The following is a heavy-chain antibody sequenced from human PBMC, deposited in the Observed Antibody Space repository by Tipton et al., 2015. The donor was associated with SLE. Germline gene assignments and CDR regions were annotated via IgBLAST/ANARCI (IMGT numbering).Heavy chain of an antibody. CDR1: GGYISSYY. CDR2: IYYSGST. V-gene: IGHV4-59*08. Sequence: LRLSCTVSGGYISSYYWSWIRQPPGKGLEWIGYIYYSGSTNYNPPLKSRVTISVDTSKNQFSLKLSSVTAADTAVYYCARSGDFWSGYFHWGQGTLVTVSS. J-gene: IGHJ4*02. D-gene: IGHD3-3*01. CDR3: ARSGDFWSGYFH.